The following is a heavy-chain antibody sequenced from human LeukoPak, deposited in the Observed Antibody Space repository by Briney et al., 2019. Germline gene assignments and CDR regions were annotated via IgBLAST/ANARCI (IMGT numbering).Heavy chain of an antibody. V-gene: IGHV3-7*01. D-gene: IGHD6-19*01. CDR2: IKEDGNEK. J-gene: IGHJ3*02. CDR1: GFTFSRYW. Sequence: PGGSLRLSCAASGFTFSRYWMSWVRQAPGKGLEWLANIKEDGNEKYYLDSVKGRFTISRDNAKNSLYLQMNSLRAEDTAVYYCARGEWLPDAFDMWGQGTMVTVSS. CDR3: ARGEWLPDAFDM.